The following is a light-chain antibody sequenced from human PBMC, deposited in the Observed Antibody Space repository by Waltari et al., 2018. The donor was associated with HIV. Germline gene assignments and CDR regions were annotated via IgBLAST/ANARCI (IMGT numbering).Light chain of an antibody. CDR2: HAS. CDR3: QQTFSPPRT. Sequence: DINMTQSPSYLSASVGDRVTITCRASQNIINYLNWYHQSPGKAPKLLIFHASALQNGVSSRFSGSGSGTEFTLYIAGLQPDDFGTYSCQQTFSPPRTFGPGT. J-gene: IGKJ3*01. CDR1: QNIINY. V-gene: IGKV1-39*01.